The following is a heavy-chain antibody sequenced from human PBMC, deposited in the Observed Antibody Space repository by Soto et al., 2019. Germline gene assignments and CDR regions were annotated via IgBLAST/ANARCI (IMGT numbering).Heavy chain of an antibody. J-gene: IGHJ5*02. CDR3: AGQWSAGYGAFDP. V-gene: IGHV4-4*02. CDR1: GGSVNNDKW. D-gene: IGHD3-9*01. CDR2: IHSSGIT. Sequence: QVQLQESGPGLVKPSGTLSLTCAVSGGSVNNDKWWSWVRQPPGKGLEWIGEIHSSGITNYNPSLKRRASIFVDKFKYQFSVKLTSVTAADTAVYFYAGQWSAGYGAFDPWGQGPLVTVPS.